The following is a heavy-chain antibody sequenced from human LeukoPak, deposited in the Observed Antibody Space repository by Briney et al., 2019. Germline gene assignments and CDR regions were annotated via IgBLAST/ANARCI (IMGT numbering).Heavy chain of an antibody. CDR3: AKSPSGYSYWYFDL. Sequence: ASVKVSCKASGYTFTGYYLHWVRQAPGQGLEWMGWINPNSGGTIFAQKFQGRVTMTRDTSISTAYMEVSRLRSDDTAVYYCAKSPSGYSYWYFDLWGRGTLVTVSS. D-gene: IGHD5-18*01. CDR2: INPNSGGT. V-gene: IGHV1-2*02. J-gene: IGHJ2*01. CDR1: GYTFTGYY.